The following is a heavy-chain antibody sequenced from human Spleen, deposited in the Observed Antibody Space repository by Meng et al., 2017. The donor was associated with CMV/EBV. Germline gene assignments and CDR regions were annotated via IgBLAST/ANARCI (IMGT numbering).Heavy chain of an antibody. CDR1: GFTFSSYT. Sequence: GESLKISCAASGFTFSSYTMHWVRQAPGKGLEWVAVISFDGSFKYYADSVKGRFTISRDNSKNTLYLQMNSLRAEDTAVYYCAKRTKSSYYFDYWGQGTLVTVSS. D-gene: IGHD1-1*01. J-gene: IGHJ4*02. CDR3: AKRTKSSYYFDY. CDR2: ISFDGSFK. V-gene: IGHV3-30-3*02.